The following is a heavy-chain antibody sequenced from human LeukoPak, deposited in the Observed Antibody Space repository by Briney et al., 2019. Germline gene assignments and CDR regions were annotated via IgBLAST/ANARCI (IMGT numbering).Heavy chain of an antibody. CDR3: ARARFGYNRGPFDY. V-gene: IGHV3-21*01. Sequence: GGSLRLSCAASGFTFSRYTMNWVRQSPGKGLEWVSSISSSGYYIYYADSVKGRFTISRDNSKNTLYLQMNSLRPEDTAVYYCARARFGYNRGPFDYWGQGILVTVSS. D-gene: IGHD5-24*01. CDR1: GFTFSRYT. J-gene: IGHJ4*02. CDR2: ISSSGYYI.